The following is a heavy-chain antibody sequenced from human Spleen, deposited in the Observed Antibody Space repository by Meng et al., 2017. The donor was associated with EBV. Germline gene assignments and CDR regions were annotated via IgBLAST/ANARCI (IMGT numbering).Heavy chain of an antibody. CDR2: IYRDDEK. CDR3: AHSSWFTVDFDS. D-gene: IGHD3-10*01. CDR1: GFSLSTSGVG. Sequence: QITLKDVWSTLVKTTQHLTLTCSVSGFSLSTSGVGVGWIRQPPGKALEWLALIYRDDEKRYSPSLESRLTITKDTSKNQVVLTMTNMDPVDTATYYCAHSSWFTVDFDSWGQGTLVTVSS. J-gene: IGHJ4*02. V-gene: IGHV2-5*02.